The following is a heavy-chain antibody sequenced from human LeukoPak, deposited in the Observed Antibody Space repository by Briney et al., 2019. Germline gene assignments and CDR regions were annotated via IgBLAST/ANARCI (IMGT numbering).Heavy chain of an antibody. CDR2: IRYDENDENNK. V-gene: IGHV3-30*02. D-gene: IGHD2-15*01. Sequence: SGGSLRLSCAASGFIFSSYGMHWVRQAPGKGLEWVAFIRYDENDENNKYYADSVKGRFTISRDNSKNTLYLQMNSLRAEDTAVYYCAKDYRRGRSGPFDWGQGTLVTVSS. J-gene: IGHJ4*02. CDR3: AKDYRRGRSGPFD. CDR1: GFIFSSYG.